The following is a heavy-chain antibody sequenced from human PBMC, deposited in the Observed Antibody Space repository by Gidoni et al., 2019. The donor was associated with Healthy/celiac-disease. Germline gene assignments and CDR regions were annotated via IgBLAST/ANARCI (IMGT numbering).Heavy chain of an antibody. CDR1: GYTFTSYD. CDR3: AGIQTDPYYYYYGMDV. Sequence: QVQLVQSGAEVKKPGASVKVSCKASGYTFTSYDINWVRQATGQGLEWMEWMNPNSANTGYAQKLQGRVTMTRNTSISTAYIELSSLRSEDTAVYYCAGIQTDPYYYYYGMDVWGQGTTVTVSS. J-gene: IGHJ6*02. CDR2: MNPNSANT. V-gene: IGHV1-8*01. D-gene: IGHD1-1*01.